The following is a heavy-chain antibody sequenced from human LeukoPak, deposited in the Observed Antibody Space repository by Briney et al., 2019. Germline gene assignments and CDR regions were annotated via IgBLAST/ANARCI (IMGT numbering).Heavy chain of an antibody. CDR3: ASLKYSSGWLFDY. CDR2: IYSGGST. Sequence: GGSLRLSCAASGFTVSSNYMSWVRQAPGKGLEWVSVIYSGGSTYYADSVKGQFTISRDNSKNTLYLQMNSLRAEDTAVYYCASLKYSSGWLFDYWGQGTLVTVSS. V-gene: IGHV3-53*01. D-gene: IGHD6-19*01. J-gene: IGHJ4*02. CDR1: GFTVSSNY.